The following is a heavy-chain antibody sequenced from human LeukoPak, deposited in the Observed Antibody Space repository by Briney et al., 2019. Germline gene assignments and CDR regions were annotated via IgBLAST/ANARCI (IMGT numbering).Heavy chain of an antibody. CDR2: IYSSGST. CDR3: ARDNTISGHYEVGY. V-gene: IGHV4-39*07. D-gene: IGHD3-3*01. J-gene: IGHJ4*02. CDR1: GASISSGSNY. Sequence: PSETLSLTCSVSGASISSGSNYWGWIHQPPGKTLEWIGSIYSSGSTYYNSSLQSRVIIIIDTPKNHFSLTLSSVTAADTAVYYCARDNTISGHYEVGYWGQGTLVTVSS.